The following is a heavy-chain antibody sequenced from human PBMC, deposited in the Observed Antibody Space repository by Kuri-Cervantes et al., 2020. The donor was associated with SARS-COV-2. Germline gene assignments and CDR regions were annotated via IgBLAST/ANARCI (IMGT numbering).Heavy chain of an antibody. CDR3: AKEFSGSYWTGNFDY. CDR1: GFTFSCYA. J-gene: IGHJ4*02. CDR2: ISGSGGSS. V-gene: IGHV3-23*01. Sequence: GESLKISCAASGFTFSCYAMSWVRQAPGKGLEWVSAISGSGGSSYYADSVKGRFTISRDNSKNTLYLQMNSLRAEDTAVYYCAKEFSGSYWTGNFDYWGQGTLVTVSS. D-gene: IGHD1-26*01.